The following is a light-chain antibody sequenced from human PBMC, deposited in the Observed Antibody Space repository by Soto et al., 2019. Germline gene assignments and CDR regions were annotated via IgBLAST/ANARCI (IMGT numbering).Light chain of an antibody. CDR2: RAS. J-gene: IGKJ1*01. V-gene: IGKV3-15*01. CDR1: QSVSSN. CDR3: QQYNNWPRT. Sequence: EIVMTQSPATLSVSPGERATLSCRASQSVSSNLAWYQQKPGQAPRLLIYRASTRATGIPARFSGSGSGTEFTLTISSLQSEDFAVYYCQQYNNWPRTFGQGTQVEI.